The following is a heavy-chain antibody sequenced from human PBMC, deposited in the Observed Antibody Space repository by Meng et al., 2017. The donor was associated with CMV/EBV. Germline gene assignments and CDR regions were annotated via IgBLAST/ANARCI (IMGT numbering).Heavy chain of an antibody. CDR1: GVYD. J-gene: IGHJ1*01. D-gene: IGHD3-22*01. V-gene: IGHV4-31*02. CDR2: IYYSGNT. CDR3: ARTGHPDYYDSTSYYTEYFQY. Sequence: GVYDWIWIRQHPEKGLEWIGYIYYSGNTYYNPSLKSRVTISVDTSKDQFSLRLISVTAADTAVYYCARTGHPDYYDSTSYYTEYFQYWGQGSLVTVSS.